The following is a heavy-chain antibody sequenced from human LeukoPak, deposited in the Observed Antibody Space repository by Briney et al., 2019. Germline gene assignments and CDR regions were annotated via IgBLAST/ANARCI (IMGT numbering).Heavy chain of an antibody. J-gene: IGHJ4*02. V-gene: IGHV3-33*06. CDR3: AKDGYSGSYPYYFDY. Sequence: GGSLRLSCAASGFTLSSYGMHWVRQAPGKGLEWVAVIWYDGSNKYYADSVKGRFTISRDNSKNTLYLQMNSLRAEDTAVYYCAKDGYSGSYPYYFDYWGQGTLVTVSS. CDR2: IWYDGSNK. D-gene: IGHD1-26*01. CDR1: GFTLSSYG.